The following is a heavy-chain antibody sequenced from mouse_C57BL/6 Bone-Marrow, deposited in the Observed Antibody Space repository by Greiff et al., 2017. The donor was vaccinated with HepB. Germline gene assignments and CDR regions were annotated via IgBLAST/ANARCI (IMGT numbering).Heavy chain of an antibody. Sequence: QVQLQQPGAELVMPGASVKLSCKASGYTFTSYWMHWVKQRPGQGLEWIGEIDPSDSYTNYNQKFKGKSTLTVDKSSSPAYMQLSSLTSEDSAVYYCARRDYYGSSYAMDYWGQGTSVTVSS. CDR3: ARRDYYGSSYAMDY. CDR2: IDPSDSYT. J-gene: IGHJ4*01. V-gene: IGHV1-69*01. D-gene: IGHD1-1*01. CDR1: GYTFTSYW.